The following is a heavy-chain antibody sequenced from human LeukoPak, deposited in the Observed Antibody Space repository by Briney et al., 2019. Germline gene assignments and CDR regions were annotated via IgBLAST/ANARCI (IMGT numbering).Heavy chain of an antibody. J-gene: IGHJ4*02. CDR3: AKDSQGVAAPHY. V-gene: IGHV3-23*01. Sequence: GGSLRLSCTASGFTFSSYGMSWVRQAPGKGLEWVSAISGSGGSTFYADSVKGRFTISRDNSKNTLYLQMNSLGAGDTAVYYCAKDSQGVAAPHYWGQGTLVTVSS. CDR2: ISGSGGST. CDR1: GFTFSSYG. D-gene: IGHD3-10*01.